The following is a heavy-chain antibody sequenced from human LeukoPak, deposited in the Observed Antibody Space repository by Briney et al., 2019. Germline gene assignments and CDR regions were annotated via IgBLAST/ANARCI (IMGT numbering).Heavy chain of an antibody. J-gene: IGHJ4*02. D-gene: IGHD2-2*01. Sequence: QSGGSLRLSCAASGFTFSSYAMHWVRQAPGKGLEWVAVISYDGSNKYYAGSVKGRFTISRDNSKNTLYLQMNSLRAEDTAVYYCAREEHCSSTSCLIDYWGQGTLVTVSS. CDR3: AREEHCSSTSCLIDY. CDR1: GFTFSSYA. V-gene: IGHV3-30*01. CDR2: ISYDGSNK.